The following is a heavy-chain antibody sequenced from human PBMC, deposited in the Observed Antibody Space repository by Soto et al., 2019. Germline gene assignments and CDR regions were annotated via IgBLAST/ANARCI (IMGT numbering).Heavy chain of an antibody. J-gene: IGHJ6*02. D-gene: IGHD5-18*01. CDR1: GYTFTSYY. V-gene: IGHV1-46*01. Sequence: ASVKVSCKASGYTFTSYYMHWVRQAPGQGLEWMGIINPSGGSTSYAQKFQGRVTMTRDTSTSTVYMELSSLRSEDTAVYCCARDSSDTAMVTSGMDVWGQGTTVTVSS. CDR2: INPSGGST. CDR3: ARDSSDTAMVTSGMDV.